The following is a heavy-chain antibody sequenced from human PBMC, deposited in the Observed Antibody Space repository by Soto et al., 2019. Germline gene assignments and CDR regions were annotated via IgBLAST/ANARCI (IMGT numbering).Heavy chain of an antibody. CDR3: AIGSEYSSSWFTWYFDY. J-gene: IGHJ4*01. V-gene: IGHV3-30*03. CDR2: ISYDGSNK. D-gene: IGHD6-13*01. CDR1: GFTFSSYG. Sequence: QVQLVESGGGVVKPGRSLRLSCAASGFTFSSYGMHWVRQAPGKGLEWVAVISYDGSNKYYADSVKGRFTMSRDNSKKTLYLQMNSLRADDTAVYYCAIGSEYSSSWFTWYFDYWDHGTLVTGYS.